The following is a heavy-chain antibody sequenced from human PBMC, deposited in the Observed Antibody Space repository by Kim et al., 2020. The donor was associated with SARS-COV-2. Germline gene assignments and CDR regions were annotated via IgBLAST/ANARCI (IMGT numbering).Heavy chain of an antibody. CDR3: ATWVGVVRYFGS. V-gene: IGHV1-24*01. J-gene: IGHJ4*02. Sequence: YPRKFQGRVTMTQGTSTDTAYMELGSLRSEDTAVYYCATWVGVVRYFGSWGQGTLVTVSS. D-gene: IGHD3-3*01.